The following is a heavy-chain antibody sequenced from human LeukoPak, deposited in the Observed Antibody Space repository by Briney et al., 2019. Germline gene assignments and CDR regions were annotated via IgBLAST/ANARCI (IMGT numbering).Heavy chain of an antibody. J-gene: IGHJ5*02. CDR1: GFTFSSYA. Sequence: PGGSLRLSCAASGFTFSSYAMSWVRQSPGKGLEWVSAISGSGGSTCYADSVKGRFTISRDNSKNTLYLQMNSLRAEDTAVYYCAKDLVRWFDPWGQGTLVTVSS. CDR3: AKDLVRWFDP. CDR2: ISGSGGST. D-gene: IGHD3-10*02. V-gene: IGHV3-23*01.